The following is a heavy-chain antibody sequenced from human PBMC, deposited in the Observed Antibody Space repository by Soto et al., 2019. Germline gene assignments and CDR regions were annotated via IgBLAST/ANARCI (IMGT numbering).Heavy chain of an antibody. D-gene: IGHD1-26*01. CDR3: ARDPPSEKFQPDFGMDV. J-gene: IGHJ6*01. Sequence: GGSLRLSCSASGITLTSSAMSWVRQAPGKGLEWVSTISVGGYTDYADSVKGRFTISRDNINNMVYLQMNRLTAEDTAVYFCARDPPSEKFQPDFGMDVWGQGTTVTVSS. CDR1: GITLTSSA. V-gene: IGHV3-23*01. CDR2: ISVGGYT.